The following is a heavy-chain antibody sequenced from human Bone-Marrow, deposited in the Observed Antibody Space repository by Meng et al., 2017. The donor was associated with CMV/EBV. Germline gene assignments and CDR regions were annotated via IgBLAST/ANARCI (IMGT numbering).Heavy chain of an antibody. Sequence: ETLSLTCAASGFTFSSYSMNWVRQAPGKGLEWVSYISSSSSTIYYADSVKGRFTISRDNAKNSLYLQMNSLRAEDTAVYYCARVAPLGSGGDSFDYWGQGTLVTVSS. CDR1: GFTFSSYS. CDR2: ISSSSSTI. J-gene: IGHJ4*02. CDR3: ARVAPLGSGGDSFDY. D-gene: IGHD2-15*01. V-gene: IGHV3-48*04.